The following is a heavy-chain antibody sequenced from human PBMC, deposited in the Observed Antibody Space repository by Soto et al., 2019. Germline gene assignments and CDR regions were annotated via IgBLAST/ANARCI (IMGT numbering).Heavy chain of an antibody. V-gene: IGHV4-30-2*01. D-gene: IGHD2-15*01. Sequence: TLSLTCAVSGGSINSGGYSWSWIRQPPGKGLEWIGYIYHSGSTYYNPSLKSRVTISVDRSKNQFSLKLSSVTAADTAVYYCASRLTVVGGMDVWGQGTTVTVSS. CDR2: IYHSGST. CDR3: ASRLTVVGGMDV. CDR1: GGSINSGGYS. J-gene: IGHJ6*02.